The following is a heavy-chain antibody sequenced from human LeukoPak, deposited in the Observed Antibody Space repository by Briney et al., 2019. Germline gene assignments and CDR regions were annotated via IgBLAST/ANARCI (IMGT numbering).Heavy chain of an antibody. Sequence: ASVKVSCKASGYTFTSYGISWVRQAPGQGLEWMGWISAYNGNTNYAQKLQGRVTMTTDTSTSTAYMELRSLRSDDTAVYYCAREHVDTAVGSDAFDIWGQGTMVTVSS. CDR3: AREHVDTAVGSDAFDI. D-gene: IGHD5-18*01. J-gene: IGHJ3*02. CDR2: ISAYNGNT. V-gene: IGHV1-18*01. CDR1: GYTFTSYG.